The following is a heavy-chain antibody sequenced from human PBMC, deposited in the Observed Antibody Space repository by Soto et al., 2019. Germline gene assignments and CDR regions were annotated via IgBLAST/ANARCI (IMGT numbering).Heavy chain of an antibody. CDR3: ARGCYDSSGCLFDY. V-gene: IGHV1-69*13. J-gene: IGHJ4*02. CDR1: GGTFSSYA. Sequence: ASVKVSCKASGGTFSSYAISWVRQAPGQGLEWMGGIIPIFGTANYAQKFQGRVTITADESTSTAYMELRSLRSDDTAVYYCARGCYDSSGCLFDYWGQGTLVTVSS. D-gene: IGHD3-22*01. CDR2: IIPIFGTA.